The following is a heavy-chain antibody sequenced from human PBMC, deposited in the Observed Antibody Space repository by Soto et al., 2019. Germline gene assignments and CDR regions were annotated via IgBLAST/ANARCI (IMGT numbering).Heavy chain of an antibody. V-gene: IGHV3-30-3*01. D-gene: IGHD6-13*01. CDR2: ISYDGSNK. CDR3: ARGLRTAATLYYFDH. Sequence: GGSLRLSCAASGFTFSSYAMHWVRQAPGKGLEWVAVISYDGSNKYYADSVRGRFTISRDNSKNTLYLQMNSLRAEDTAVYYCARGLRTAATLYYFDHWGQGTLVTVSS. J-gene: IGHJ4*02. CDR1: GFTFSSYA.